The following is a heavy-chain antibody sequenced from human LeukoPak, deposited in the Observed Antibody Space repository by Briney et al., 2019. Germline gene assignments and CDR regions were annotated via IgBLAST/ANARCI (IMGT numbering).Heavy chain of an antibody. CDR3: ARASPNWGYWYSDL. CDR2: VDPNSGDT. Sequence: ASVEVSCKASGYTFTGYFIHWVRQAPGQGLEWMGWVDPNSGDTRYEQKFQGRVTMTRDTSITTAYVELSRLRSDDTAVYYCARASPNWGYWYSDLWGRGTLVAVSS. D-gene: IGHD7-27*01. V-gene: IGHV1-2*02. J-gene: IGHJ2*01. CDR1: GYTFTGYF.